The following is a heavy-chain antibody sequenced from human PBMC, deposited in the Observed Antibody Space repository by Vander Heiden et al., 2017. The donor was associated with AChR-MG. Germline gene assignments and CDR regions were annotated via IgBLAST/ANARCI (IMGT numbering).Heavy chain of an antibody. CDR1: GFTFSSYA. CDR2: ISYDGSNK. Sequence: QVQLVESGGGVVQPGRSLSLSCAAPGFTFSSYAMHWVRQAPGKGLEWVAVISYDGSNKYYADSVKGRFTISRDNSKNTLYLQMNSLRAEDTAVYYCARLSGSYDAFDIWGQGTMVTVSS. CDR3: ARLSGSYDAFDI. J-gene: IGHJ3*02. V-gene: IGHV3-30-3*01. D-gene: IGHD1-26*01.